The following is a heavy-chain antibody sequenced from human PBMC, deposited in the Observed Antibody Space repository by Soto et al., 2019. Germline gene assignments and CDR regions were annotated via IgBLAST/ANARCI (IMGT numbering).Heavy chain of an antibody. Sequence: EVQLVESGGVVVQPGGSLRLSCAASGFTFDDYAMHWVRQAPGKGLEWVSLISWDGGSTYYADSVKGRFTISRDNSKNSLYLQMNSLRAEDTALYYCAKARVEGPNYYYYGMDVWGQGTTVTVSS. V-gene: IGHV3-43D*04. CDR1: GFTFDDYA. CDR2: ISWDGGST. CDR3: AKARVEGPNYYYYGMDV. J-gene: IGHJ6*02.